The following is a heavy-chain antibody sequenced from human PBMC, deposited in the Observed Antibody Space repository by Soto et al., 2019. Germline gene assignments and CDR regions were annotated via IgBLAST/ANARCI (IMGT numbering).Heavy chain of an antibody. CDR2: IYSGGTT. D-gene: IGHD3-3*01. V-gene: IGHV3-53*01. J-gene: IGHJ6*02. CDR1: GFNVSTNY. Sequence: EVQLVESGGGLMQPGGSLRLSCAASGFNVSTNYMTWVRQAPGKGLEWVSVIYSGGTTYYADSVKGRFIISRDNFKNTLYLQMNSLRAEDTAVYYCAGTYYDFWSGYYKYYYYGMDVWGQGTTVTVSS. CDR3: AGTYYDFWSGYYKYYYYGMDV.